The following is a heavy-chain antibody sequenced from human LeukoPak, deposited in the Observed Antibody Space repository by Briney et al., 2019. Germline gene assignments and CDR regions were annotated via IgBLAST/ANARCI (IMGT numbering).Heavy chain of an antibody. CDR1: GFTFSSYG. CDR3: AKEVSSIAARHDAFDI. Sequence: GGSLRLSCAAYGFTFSSYGMHWVRQAPGKGLEWVAVISYDGSNKYYADSVKGRFTISRDNSKNTLYLQMNSLRAEDTAVYYCAKEVSSIAARHDAFDIWGQGTMVTVSS. J-gene: IGHJ3*02. CDR2: ISYDGSNK. D-gene: IGHD6-6*01. V-gene: IGHV3-30*18.